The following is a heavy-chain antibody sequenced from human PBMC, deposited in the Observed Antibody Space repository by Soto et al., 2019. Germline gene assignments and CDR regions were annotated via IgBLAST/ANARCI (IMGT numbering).Heavy chain of an antibody. D-gene: IGHD1-26*01. CDR2: IYYIGRT. CDR3: ARGYSPDLGAPWARVNWFDP. CDR1: GGSMSNYY. V-gene: IGHV4-59*01. Sequence: ASETLSLPCTLSGGSMSNYYWSWIRQPPGKGLGWIVYIYYIGRTNYNPSLKSRVTMSVDTSRNQLSLNLTSVTSADTAVYYCARGYSPDLGAPWARVNWFDPWGQGTLVTVSS. J-gene: IGHJ5*02.